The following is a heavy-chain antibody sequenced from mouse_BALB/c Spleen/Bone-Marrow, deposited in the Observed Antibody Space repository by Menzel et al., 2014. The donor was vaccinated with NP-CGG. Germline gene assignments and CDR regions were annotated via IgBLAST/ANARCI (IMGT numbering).Heavy chain of an antibody. V-gene: IGHV7-3*02. CDR1: GLTFTDYY. Sequence: DVHLVESGGGLVQPGGSLRLSCATSGLTFTDYYMSWVRQPPGKALEWLGFIRNKANGYTTEYSASVKGRFTISRDNSQSILYLQMNTLRAEDSATYYCARDGYDDYWGQGTTLTVSS. CDR3: ARDGYDDY. J-gene: IGHJ2*01. CDR2: IRNKANGYTT. D-gene: IGHD2-2*01.